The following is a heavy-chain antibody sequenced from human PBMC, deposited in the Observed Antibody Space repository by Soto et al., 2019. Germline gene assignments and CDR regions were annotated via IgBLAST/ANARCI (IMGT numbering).Heavy chain of an antibody. J-gene: IGHJ4*02. D-gene: IGHD3-10*01. V-gene: IGHV4-39*07. CDR3: ATTLYGSGTYYSSYPPLY. CDR2: IYYSGST. Sequence: PSETLSLTCTVSGGSISSSSYYWGWIRQPPGKGLEWIGSIYYSGSTYYNPSLKSRVTISVDTSKNQFSLKLSSVTAADMAVYYCATTLYGSGTYYSSYPPLYWGQGTLVTVSS. CDR1: GGSISSSSYY.